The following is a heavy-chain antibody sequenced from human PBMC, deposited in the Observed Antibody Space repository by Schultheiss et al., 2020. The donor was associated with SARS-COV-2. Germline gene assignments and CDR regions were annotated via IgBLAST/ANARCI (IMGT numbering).Heavy chain of an antibody. CDR1: GGSFRSYY. CDR2: INHSGST. J-gene: IGHJ4*02. V-gene: IGHV4-34*01. D-gene: IGHD3-10*01. Sequence: SQTLSLTCAVYGGSFRSYYWSWIRQPPGKGLEWIGEINHSGSTNYNPSLKSRVTISVDTSKNQFSLKLSSVTAADTAVYYCATKRGRGYYYSSGSYSPFDYWGQGTLVTVSS. CDR3: ATKRGRGYYYSSGSYSPFDY.